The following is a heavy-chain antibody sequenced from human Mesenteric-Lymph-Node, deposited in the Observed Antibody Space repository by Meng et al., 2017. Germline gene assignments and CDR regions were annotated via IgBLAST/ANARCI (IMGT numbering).Heavy chain of an antibody. CDR1: GGSVSRDY. CDR2: IYYTGST. J-gene: IGHJ6*02. D-gene: IGHD4-17*01. V-gene: IGHV4-59*02. Sequence: SETLSLTCSVSGGSVSRDYWSWIRQPPGKGLEWIGYIYYTGSTNYNPSLKSQVTISVDASKNQFSLKLSSVTAADTAVYYCARVRAVTTSFFYYGMDVWGQGTTVTVSS. CDR3: ARVRAVTTSFFYYGMDV.